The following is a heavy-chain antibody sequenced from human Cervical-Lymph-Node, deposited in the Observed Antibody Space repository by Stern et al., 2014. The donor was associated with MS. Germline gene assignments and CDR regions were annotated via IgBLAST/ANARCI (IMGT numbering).Heavy chain of an antibody. J-gene: IGHJ4*02. CDR3: SGYSDY. Sequence: VQLVESGGGVVQPGRSLRLSCAASGFTFSSYAMHWVRQAPGKGLEWVAVISYDGSNKYYADSVKGRFTISRDNSKNTLYLQMNSLRAEDTAVYDSSGYSDYWGQGTLVTVSS. V-gene: IGHV3-30-3*01. D-gene: IGHD3-22*01. CDR1: GFTFSSYA. CDR2: ISYDGSNK.